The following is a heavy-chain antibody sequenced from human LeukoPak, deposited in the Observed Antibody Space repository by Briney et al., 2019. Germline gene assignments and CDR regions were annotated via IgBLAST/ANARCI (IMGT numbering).Heavy chain of an antibody. CDR2: ITTTGTYI. CDR1: GFSFSDYN. J-gene: IGHJ4*02. Sequence: GGSLRLSCAASGFSFSDYNMNWVRQAPGKALEWVSSITTTGTYIFYGDSVKGRFTISRDNAKNSLYLQMNGLRAEDTAVYYCLRGDRRDYWGQGTLVTVSS. CDR3: LRGDRRDY. V-gene: IGHV3-21*01.